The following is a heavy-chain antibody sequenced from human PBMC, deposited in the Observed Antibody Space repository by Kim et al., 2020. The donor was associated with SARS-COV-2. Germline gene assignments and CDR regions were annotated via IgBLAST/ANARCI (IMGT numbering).Heavy chain of an antibody. J-gene: IGHJ5*02. V-gene: IGHV7-4-1*02. Sequence: ASVKVSCKASGYTFTSYRMNWVRQAPGQGLEWMGWINTNTGNPEYAQGFTGRFVFSLDTSVSTASLQISSLTAEDTAVYYCAREGGYSRGWNQATSWGQGTLVTVSS. CDR2: INTNTGNP. CDR3: AREGGYSRGWNQATS. CDR1: GYTFTSYR. D-gene: IGHD6-19*01.